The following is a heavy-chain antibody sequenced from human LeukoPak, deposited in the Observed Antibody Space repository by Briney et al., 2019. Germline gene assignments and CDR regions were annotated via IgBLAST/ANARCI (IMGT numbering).Heavy chain of an antibody. Sequence: GGSLRLSCAASGFTLSSYWMTWVRQAPGKGLEWVANIKQDGSEKYYVESVKGRFTISRDNAKNSVYLQMNSLRADDTAVYYCARGSVDTAMVKVFGDAFDIWGQGTMVTVSS. CDR2: IKQDGSEK. CDR3: ARGSVDTAMVKVFGDAFDI. J-gene: IGHJ3*02. D-gene: IGHD5-18*01. V-gene: IGHV3-7*01. CDR1: GFTLSSYW.